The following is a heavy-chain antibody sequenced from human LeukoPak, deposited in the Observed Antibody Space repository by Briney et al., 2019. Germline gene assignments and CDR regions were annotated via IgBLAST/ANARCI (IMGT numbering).Heavy chain of an antibody. V-gene: IGHV3-15*01. J-gene: IGHJ4*02. CDR3: TTDFPRTIFGVVITYYFDY. Sequence: GWSLRLSCAASGFTFSHYSLHWVRQAPGKGREWVGCIKSKTDGGTTDYAAPVKGRFTISRDDSKNTLYLQMNSLKTEDTAVYYCTTDFPRTIFGVVITYYFDYWGQGTLVTVSS. CDR1: GFTFSHYS. D-gene: IGHD3-3*01. CDR2: IKSKTDGGTT.